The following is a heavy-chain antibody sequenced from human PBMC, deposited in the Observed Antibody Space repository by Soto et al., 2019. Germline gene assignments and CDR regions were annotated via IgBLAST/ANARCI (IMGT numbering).Heavy chain of an antibody. CDR1: GYSFTSYW. D-gene: IGHD6-6*01. CDR3: ARPSNGIAVRPGFFDY. J-gene: IGHJ4*02. CDR2: IYPGDSDT. V-gene: IGHV5-51*01. Sequence: PGESLKISCKGAGYSFTSYWIGWVRQMPGKGLEWMGIIYPGDSDTRYSPSFQGQVTISADKSITTAYLQWGSLKASDTAMYYCARPSNGIAVRPGFFDYWGQGTLVTVSS.